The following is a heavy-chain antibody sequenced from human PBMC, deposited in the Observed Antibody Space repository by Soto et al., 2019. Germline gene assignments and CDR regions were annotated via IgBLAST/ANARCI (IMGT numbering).Heavy chain of an antibody. V-gene: IGHV1-8*01. CDR2: MNPNSGDT. J-gene: IGHJ3*02. CDR3: ARGLHTTDAFDI. Sequence: ASVKVSCKASGCTFSSYDINWVRQATGQGLEWMGWMNPNSGDTNYPQKFQGRVTMTRNTSIATAYMELSRLRSDDTAVYYCARGLHTTDAFDIWGQGTMVTVSS. CDR1: GCTFSSYD. D-gene: IGHD2-15*01.